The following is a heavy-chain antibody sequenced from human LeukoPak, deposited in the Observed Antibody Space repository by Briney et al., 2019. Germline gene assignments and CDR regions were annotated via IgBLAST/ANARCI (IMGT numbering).Heavy chain of an antibody. Sequence: PGGSLRLSCAASGFNFGNYGMHWVRQPPGKGLEWVAVISYDGSHEYYADSVKGRFTISRDSSRNTLYLQMDSLRPEDTAMYYCSKSAVAGTHYYYYDMDVWGQGTTVTVSS. CDR1: GFNFGNYG. CDR2: ISYDGSHE. V-gene: IGHV3-30*18. J-gene: IGHJ6*02. D-gene: IGHD6-19*01. CDR3: SKSAVAGTHYYYYDMDV.